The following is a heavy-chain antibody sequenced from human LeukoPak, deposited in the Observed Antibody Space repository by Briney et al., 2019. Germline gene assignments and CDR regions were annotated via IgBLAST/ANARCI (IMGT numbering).Heavy chain of an antibody. J-gene: IGHJ4*02. D-gene: IGHD6-19*01. CDR1: GFTFSSHG. V-gene: IGHV3-23*01. CDR3: AKDRHGLALDD. CDR2: ITGGGTT. Sequence: PGGSLRLSCAASGFTFSSHGMNWVRQAPGKGLEWVSGITGGGTTYYADSVKGRVTISRDNSKNTLYLQMNSLRAEDTAVYYCAKDRHGLALDDWGQGTLVTVSS.